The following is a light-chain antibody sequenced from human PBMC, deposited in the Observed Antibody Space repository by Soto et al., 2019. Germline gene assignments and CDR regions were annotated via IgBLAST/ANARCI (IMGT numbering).Light chain of an antibody. Sequence: QSVLTQPASVSGSPGQSITISCSGTSSDVGAYNYVSWYQQHPAKAPKLMIYDVSNQPSGVSDRFSGSKSGNTASLTISGLQAEDEAYYYCYSYTSSSTYVFGSGTKVTVL. CDR1: SSDVGAYNY. CDR3: YSYTSSSTYV. J-gene: IGLJ1*01. CDR2: DVS. V-gene: IGLV2-14*01.